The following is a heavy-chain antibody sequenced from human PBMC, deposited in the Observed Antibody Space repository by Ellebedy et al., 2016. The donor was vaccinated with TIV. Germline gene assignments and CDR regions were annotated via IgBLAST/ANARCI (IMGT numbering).Heavy chain of an antibody. D-gene: IGHD4-11*01. CDR3: ARHGVTTGTPYYFDF. V-gene: IGHV4-39*01. CDR1: GGSFSGYY. J-gene: IGHJ4*02. Sequence: MPSETLSLTCAVYGGSFSGYYWGWIRQPPGKGLEWIGSIYYSGSTYYNPSLKSRVTISVDMSKNQFSLKLSSVTAADTAVFYCARHGVTTGTPYYFDFWGQGTLVTVSS. CDR2: IYYSGST.